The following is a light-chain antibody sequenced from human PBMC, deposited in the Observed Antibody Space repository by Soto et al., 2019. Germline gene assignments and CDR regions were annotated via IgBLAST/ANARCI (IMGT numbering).Light chain of an antibody. J-gene: IGKJ5*01. CDR2: KAS. CDR3: QQYETYSST. Sequence: DIQMTQSPSTLSASVGDRVTITCRASQSISTWLAWYQQKPGKAPKLLIYKASSLESGVPSRFSGSGSGTEFTLTISSLQPDDFATYYCQQYETYSSTFGQGTRLEIK. V-gene: IGKV1-5*03. CDR1: QSISTW.